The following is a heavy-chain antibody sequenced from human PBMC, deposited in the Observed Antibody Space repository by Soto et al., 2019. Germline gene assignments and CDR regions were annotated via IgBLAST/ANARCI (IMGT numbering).Heavy chain of an antibody. J-gene: IGHJ4*02. D-gene: IGHD2-15*01. V-gene: IGHV4-4*02. Sequence: SETLSLTCAVSGGSISSPSWWTWVRQPPGKGLEWIGEIYHTGSTNYNSTLKSRLSISVDKSTNQFSLNLKSVTAADTAVYYCASRTPINGDPFWGQGTLVTVSS. CDR3: ASRTPINGDPF. CDR2: IYHTGST. CDR1: GGSISSPSW.